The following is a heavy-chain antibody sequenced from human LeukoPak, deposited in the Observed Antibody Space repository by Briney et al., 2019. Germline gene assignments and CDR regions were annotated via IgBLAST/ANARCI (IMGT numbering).Heavy chain of an antibody. J-gene: IGHJ4*02. CDR3: ARGGASYYASEYYFDY. V-gene: IGHV3-21*01. CDR1: GFTFSSYS. D-gene: IGHD3-10*01. Sequence: GGSLRLSCAASGFTFSSYSMNRVRQAPGKGLEWVSSISSSSSYIYYADSVKGRFTISRDNAKNSLYLQMNSLRAEDTAVYYCARGGASYYASEYYFDYWGQGTLVTVSS. CDR2: ISSSSSYI.